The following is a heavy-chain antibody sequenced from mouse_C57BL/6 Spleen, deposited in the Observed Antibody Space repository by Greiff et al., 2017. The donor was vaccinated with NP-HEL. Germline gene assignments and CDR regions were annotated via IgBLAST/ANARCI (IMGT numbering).Heavy chain of an antibody. D-gene: IGHD1-1*01. CDR1: GYTFTDYN. J-gene: IGHJ2*01. Sequence: VQLKQSGPELVKPGASVKMSCKASGYTFTDYNMHWVKQSHGKSLEWIGYINPNNGGTSYNQKFKGKATLTVNKSSSTAYMELRSLTSEDSAVYYCARMATVVAPDYWGQGTTLTVSS. CDR2: INPNNGGT. V-gene: IGHV1-22*01. CDR3: ARMATVVAPDY.